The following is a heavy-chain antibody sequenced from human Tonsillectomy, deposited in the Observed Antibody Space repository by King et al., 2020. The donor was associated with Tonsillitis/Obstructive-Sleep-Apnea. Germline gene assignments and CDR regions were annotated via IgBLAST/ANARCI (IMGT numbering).Heavy chain of an antibody. CDR3: AREGDYNILTGYYSGPYYYYGMDV. CDR1: GFTFSSYW. CDR2: INSDGSST. V-gene: IGHV3-74*01. J-gene: IGHJ6*02. D-gene: IGHD3-9*01. Sequence: VQLVQSGGGLVQAGGSLRLSCAASGFTFSSYWMHWVRRAPGKGLVWVSRINSDGSSTSYADSVKGRFTISRDNAKNTLYLQMNSLRAEDTAVYYCAREGDYNILTGYYSGPYYYYGMDVWGQGTTVTVSS.